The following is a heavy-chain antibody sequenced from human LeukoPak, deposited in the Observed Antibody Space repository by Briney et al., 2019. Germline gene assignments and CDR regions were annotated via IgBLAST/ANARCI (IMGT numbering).Heavy chain of an antibody. D-gene: IGHD1-26*01. CDR3: ARERGVGATGY. Sequence: SETLSLTCTASGGSISSGSYYWSWLRQPAGKGLEWIGRIYTSGSTNYNPSLKSRVTISVDTSKNQFSLKLSSVTAADAAVYYCARERGVGATGYWGQGTLVTVSS. V-gene: IGHV4-61*02. CDR2: IYTSGST. J-gene: IGHJ4*02. CDR1: GGSISSGSYY.